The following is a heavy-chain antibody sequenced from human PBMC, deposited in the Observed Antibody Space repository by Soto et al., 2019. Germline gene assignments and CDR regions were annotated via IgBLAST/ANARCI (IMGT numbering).Heavy chain of an antibody. J-gene: IGHJ3*02. CDR1: GGSISSYY. CDR3: ARGGGATYYYDSSGYGEAFDI. CDR2: IYYSGST. V-gene: IGHV4-59*01. Sequence: SETLSLTCTVSGGSISSYYWSWIRQPPGKGLEWIGYIYYSGSTNYNPSLKSRVTISVDTSKNQFSQKLSSVTAADTAVYYCARGGGATYYYDSSGYGEAFDIWGQGTMVTVSS. D-gene: IGHD3-22*01.